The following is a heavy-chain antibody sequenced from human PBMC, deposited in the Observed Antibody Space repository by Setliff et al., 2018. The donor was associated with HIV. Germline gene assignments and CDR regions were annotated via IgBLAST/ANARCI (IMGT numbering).Heavy chain of an antibody. V-gene: IGHV1-18*01. CDR3: ARDTRFLESLYGVTDYFFMDV. D-gene: IGHD3-3*01. J-gene: IGHJ6*03. Sequence: ASVKVSCKASGYTFTSYGISWVRQAPGQGLDWMGWISTYNRNTNYAQNLQGRVTMTTDTSTSTAYMELRSLRSDDTAVYYCARDTRFLESLYGVTDYFFMDVWGKGTTVTAP. CDR1: GYTFTSYG. CDR2: ISTYNRNT.